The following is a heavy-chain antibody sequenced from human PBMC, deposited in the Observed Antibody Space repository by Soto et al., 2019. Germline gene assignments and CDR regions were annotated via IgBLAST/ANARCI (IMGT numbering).Heavy chain of an antibody. V-gene: IGHV3-30*18. CDR3: AKGGRQWLVTSDFNY. CDR1: GFTFSDYA. J-gene: IGHJ4*02. D-gene: IGHD6-19*01. CDR2: VSHDGRNT. Sequence: VQLVESGGGVVQPGRSLRLSCAASGFTFSDYAMHWVRQAPGKGLEWVAVVSHDGRNTHYADSVKGRFTISRDSSKNTVSREMTSLRAEDMGVYYCAKGGRQWLVTSDFNYWGQGALVTVSS.